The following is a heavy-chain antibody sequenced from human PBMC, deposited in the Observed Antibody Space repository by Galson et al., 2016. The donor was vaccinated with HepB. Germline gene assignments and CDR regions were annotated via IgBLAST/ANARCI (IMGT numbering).Heavy chain of an antibody. V-gene: IGHV3-74*01. CDR1: GFTFTQCW. CDR3: ARGPRYQVHYAMDV. D-gene: IGHD2-2*01. J-gene: IGHJ6*02. CDR2: INNDGSST. Sequence: SLRLSCAASGFTFTQCWMHWVRLAPGKGLAWVARINNDGSSTNYADSAKGRFTISRDNAENTVYLQMNSLTVEDTAVYFCARGPRYQVHYAMDVWGQGTTFTVS.